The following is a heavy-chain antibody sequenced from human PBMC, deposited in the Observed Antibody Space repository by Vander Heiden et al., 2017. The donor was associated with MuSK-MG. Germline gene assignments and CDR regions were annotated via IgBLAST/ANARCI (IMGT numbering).Heavy chain of an antibody. V-gene: IGHV1-2*04. CDR1: GYTFIDYY. J-gene: IGHJ3*02. Sequence: QVQLVQSGAEVKKSGASVKVSCKASGYTFIDYYLYWVRQAPGQGLEWMGWINPNNGDTNYAQKFQGWVTMTRDTSKTTAYMEVRRMRPDDTAVYFCARGIPAAIISSFDIWGQGTVVTVSS. CDR2: INPNNGDT. CDR3: ARGIPAAIISSFDI. D-gene: IGHD2-2*01.